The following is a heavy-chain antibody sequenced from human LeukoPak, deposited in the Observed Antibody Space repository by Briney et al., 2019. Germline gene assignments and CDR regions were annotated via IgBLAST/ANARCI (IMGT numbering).Heavy chain of an antibody. CDR2: MNPNSGNT. CDR3: ARGGSYYDFWSGPSSLCYFDY. D-gene: IGHD3-3*01. Sequence: ASVKVSCKASGYTFTSYDINWVRQATGQGLEWMGWMNPNSGNTGYAQKFQGRVTITRNTSISTAYMELSSLRSEDTAVYYCARGGSYYDFWSGPSSLCYFDYWGQGTLVTVSS. CDR1: GYTFTSYD. V-gene: IGHV1-8*01. J-gene: IGHJ4*02.